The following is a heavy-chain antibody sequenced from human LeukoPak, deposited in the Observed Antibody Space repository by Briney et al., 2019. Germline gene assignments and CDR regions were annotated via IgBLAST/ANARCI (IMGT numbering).Heavy chain of an antibody. D-gene: IGHD1-26*01. V-gene: IGHV4-39*01. Sequence: SETLSLTCTVSGGSISSSSYYWGWIRQPPGKGLEWIGSIYYSGSTYYNPSLKSRVTISVDTSKNQFSLKLSSVTASDTAVYYCATAYRWSYGFDYWGQGTLVTVSS. J-gene: IGHJ4*02. CDR3: ATAYRWSYGFDY. CDR1: GGSISSSSYY. CDR2: IYYSGST.